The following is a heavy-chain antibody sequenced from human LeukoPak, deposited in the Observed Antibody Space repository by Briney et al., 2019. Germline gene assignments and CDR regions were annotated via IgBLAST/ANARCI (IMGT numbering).Heavy chain of an antibody. Sequence: GESLKISCKGSGYSFPNYWIGWVRQMPAKGLEWMGIIYPGDSDTRYSPSFQGQVTISADKTTSTAYLQWSSLKASDSAMYYCASTVTSSSPFDYWSQGTLVTVSS. J-gene: IGHJ4*02. CDR1: GYSFPNYW. CDR2: IYPGDSDT. D-gene: IGHD6-6*01. V-gene: IGHV5-51*01. CDR3: ASTVTSSSPFDY.